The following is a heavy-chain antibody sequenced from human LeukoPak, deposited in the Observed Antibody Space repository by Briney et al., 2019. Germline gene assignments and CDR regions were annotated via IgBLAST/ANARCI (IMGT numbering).Heavy chain of an antibody. D-gene: IGHD3-3*01. J-gene: IGHJ4*02. CDR1: GFTFSDYY. Sequence: GGSLRLSCAASGFTFSDYYMSWVRQAPGEGLEWVSAISGSGDSTYYANSVKGRFTISRDNSKNTLYLQMNSLRVEDTAVYFCAKVSWGSGYPVDYWGKGTLVTVSS. V-gene: IGHV3-23*01. CDR3: AKVSWGSGYPVDY. CDR2: ISGSGDST.